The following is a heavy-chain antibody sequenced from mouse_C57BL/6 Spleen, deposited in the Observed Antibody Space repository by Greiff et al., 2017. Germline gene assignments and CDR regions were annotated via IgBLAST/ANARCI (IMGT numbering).Heavy chain of an antibody. D-gene: IGHD2-3*01. J-gene: IGHJ2*01. Sequence: QVQLQQSGAELEKNGAAVKLSCKASGYTFTEYTIHWVKQRSGQGLEWIGWFYPGSGSIKYNEKFKDKATLTADKSSSTVYMELSRLTSEDSAVYFCARHEDGYYYFDYWGQGTTLTVSS. CDR2: FYPGSGSI. CDR1: GYTFTEYT. V-gene: IGHV1-62-2*01. CDR3: ARHEDGYYYFDY.